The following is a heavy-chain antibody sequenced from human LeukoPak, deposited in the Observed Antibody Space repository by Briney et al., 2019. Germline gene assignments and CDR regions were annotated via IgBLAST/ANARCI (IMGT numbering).Heavy chain of an antibody. CDR3: AKDTSLSIASPPDY. Sequence: GGSLRLSCAASGFTFSSYGMHWVRQAPGKGLEWVAFIRYDGSNKYYADSVKGRFTISRDNSKNTLYLQMNSLRAEDTALYYCAKDTSLSIASPPDYWGQGTLVTVSS. D-gene: IGHD6-6*01. CDR1: GFTFSSYG. CDR2: IRYDGSNK. J-gene: IGHJ4*02. V-gene: IGHV3-30*02.